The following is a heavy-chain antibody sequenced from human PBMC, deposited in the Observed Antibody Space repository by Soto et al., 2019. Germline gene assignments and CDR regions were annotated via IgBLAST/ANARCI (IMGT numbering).Heavy chain of an antibody. CDR3: ASTLGSWSSYYYYRDV. CDR1: GFTVSGNY. V-gene: IGHV3-66*01. Sequence: GGSLRLSCAASGFTVSGNYMSWVRQAPGKGLEWVSVIYSGGSTYYADSVKGRFTISRDNSKNTLYLQMNSLRAEDTAVYYCASTLGSWSSYYYYRDVWGKGTTVTVSS. J-gene: IGHJ6*03. CDR2: IYSGGST. D-gene: IGHD6-13*01.